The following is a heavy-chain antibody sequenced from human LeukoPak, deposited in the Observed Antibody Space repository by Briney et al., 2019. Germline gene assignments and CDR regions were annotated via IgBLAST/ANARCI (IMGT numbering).Heavy chain of an antibody. CDR2: ISYDGNNK. CDR1: GFTFSSYV. CDR3: ARGRVTIFGVVNNWFDP. J-gene: IGHJ5*02. V-gene: IGHV3-30*03. Sequence: GRSLRLSCAASGFTFSSYVMHWVRQAPGKGLERVAGISYDGNNKYYAESVKGRFTISRDNSKNTLYLQMNSLRDEDTAVYYCARGRVTIFGVVNNWFDPWGQGTLVTVSS. D-gene: IGHD3-3*01.